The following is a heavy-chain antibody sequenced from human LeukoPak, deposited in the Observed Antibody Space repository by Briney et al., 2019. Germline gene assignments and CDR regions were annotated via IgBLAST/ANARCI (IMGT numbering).Heavy chain of an antibody. CDR2: INHSGST. V-gene: IGHV4-34*01. CDR1: GGSFSGYY. J-gene: IGHJ5*02. D-gene: IGHD3-16*02. CDR3: ARAGIMITFGGVIARYNWFDP. Sequence: PSETLSLTCAVYGGSFSGYYWSWIRQPPGKGLEWIGEINHSGSTNHTPSLKSRVTISVDTSKNQFSLKLSSVTVADTAVYYCARAGIMITFGGVIARYNWFDPWGQGTLVTVSS.